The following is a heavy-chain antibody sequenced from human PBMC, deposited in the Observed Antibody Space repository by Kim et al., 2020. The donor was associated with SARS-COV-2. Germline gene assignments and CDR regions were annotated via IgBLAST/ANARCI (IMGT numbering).Heavy chain of an antibody. V-gene: IGHV4-39*01. J-gene: IGHJ5*02. CDR2: IYYSGST. CDR1: GGSISSSSYY. CDR3: ARRFGELGWFDP. Sequence: SETLSLTCTVSGGSISSSSYYWGWIRQPPGKGLEWIGSIYYSGSTYYNPSLKSRVTISVDTSKNQFSLKLSSVTAADTAVYYCARRFGELGWFDPWGQGT. D-gene: IGHD3-10*01.